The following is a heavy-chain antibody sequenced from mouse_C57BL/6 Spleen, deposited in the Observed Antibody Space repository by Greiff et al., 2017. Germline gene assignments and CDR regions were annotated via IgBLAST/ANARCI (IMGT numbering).Heavy chain of an antibody. CDR3: AREGAATGAWFAY. J-gene: IGHJ3*01. CDR1: GFTFSSYA. Sequence: EVKLMESGGGLVKPGGSLKLSCAASGFTFSSYAMSWVRQTPEKRLEWVATISDGGSYTYYPDNVKGRVTITRDNAKNNRYLQMSHLKSADTAMYFCAREGAATGAWFAYWGQGTLVTVSA. CDR2: ISDGGSYT. V-gene: IGHV5-4*01. D-gene: IGHD4-1*02.